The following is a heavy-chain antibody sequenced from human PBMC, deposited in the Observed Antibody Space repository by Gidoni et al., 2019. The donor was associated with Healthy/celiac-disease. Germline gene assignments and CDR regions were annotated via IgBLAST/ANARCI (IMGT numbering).Heavy chain of an antibody. J-gene: IGHJ4*02. CDR1: GFTFSSYA. Sequence: EVQLVESGGGLVQPGGSLRLSCAASGFTFSSYAMSWVRQAPGKGLEWVSAISGSGGSTYYADSVKGRFTISRDNSKNTLYLQMNSLRAEDTAVYYCAKGNDCTNGVCQIMSFDYWGQGTLVTVSS. CDR3: AKGNDCTNGVCQIMSFDY. CDR2: ISGSGGST. D-gene: IGHD2-8*01. V-gene: IGHV3-23*04.